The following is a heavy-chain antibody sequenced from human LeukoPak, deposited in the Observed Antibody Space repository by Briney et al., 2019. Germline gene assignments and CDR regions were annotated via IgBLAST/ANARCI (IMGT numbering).Heavy chain of an antibody. CDR1: GGSISSYY. D-gene: IGHD3-22*01. CDR2: IYYSGST. J-gene: IGHJ4*02. V-gene: IGHV4-59*08. CDR3: ARYSGYLYYFDY. Sequence: SETLSLTCTVSGGSISSYYWSWIRQPPGKGLEWIGYIYYSGSTNYNPSLKNRVTISVDTSKNQFSLKLSSVTAADTAVYYCARYSGYLYYFDYWGQGTLVTVSS.